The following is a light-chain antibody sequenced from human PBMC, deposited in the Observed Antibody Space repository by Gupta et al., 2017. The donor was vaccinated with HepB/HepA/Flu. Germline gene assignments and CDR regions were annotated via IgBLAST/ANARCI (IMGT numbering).Light chain of an antibody. CDR3: LQSVIAFDT. CDR2: AAS. CDR1: QTTSYF. Sequence: DTQLTQSPSSLSASVGDNATITCRTSQTTSYFINWFQLKPGKAPKLLIFAASTLYSGVPSRFSGSRSGTDFTLTISGLQFEDFATYYCLQSVIAFDTFGQGTSLVIK. J-gene: IGKJ2*01. V-gene: IGKV1-39*01.